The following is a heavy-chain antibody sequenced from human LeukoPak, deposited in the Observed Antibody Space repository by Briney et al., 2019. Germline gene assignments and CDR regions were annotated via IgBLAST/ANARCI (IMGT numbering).Heavy chain of an antibody. CDR3: ARGGEIYYYDSSGYRPHDAFDI. CDR2: INPSGGST. Sequence: GASVKVSCKASGYTFTSYYMHWVRQAPGQGPEWMGIINPSGGSTSYAQKFQGRVTMTRDMSTSPVYMERSSLRSEDTAVYYCARGGEIYYYDSSGYRPHDAFDIWGQGTMVTVSS. D-gene: IGHD3-22*01. V-gene: IGHV1-46*01. J-gene: IGHJ3*02. CDR1: GYTFTSYY.